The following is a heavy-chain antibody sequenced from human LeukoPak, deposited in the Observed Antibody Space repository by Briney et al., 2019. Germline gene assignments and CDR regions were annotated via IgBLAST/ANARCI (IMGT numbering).Heavy chain of an antibody. J-gene: IGHJ4*02. Sequence: SQTLSLTCAVSGGSISSGGYSWSWIRQPPGKGLEWIGYIYYSGSTYYNPSLKSRVTISVDTSKNQFSLKLSSVTAADTAVYYCARDGGPGYFDYWGQGTLVTVSS. D-gene: IGHD3-10*01. CDR1: GGSISSGGYS. CDR3: ARDGGPGYFDY. CDR2: IYYSGST. V-gene: IGHV4-30-4*07.